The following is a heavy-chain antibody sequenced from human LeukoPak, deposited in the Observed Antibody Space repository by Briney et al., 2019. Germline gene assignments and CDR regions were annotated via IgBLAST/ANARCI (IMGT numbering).Heavy chain of an antibody. D-gene: IGHD6-13*01. V-gene: IGHV1-2*02. J-gene: IGHJ4*02. CDR1: VYTFIDYS. CDR3: VRDMIAAAGAGG. Sequence: ASLKVSCKASVYTFIDYSMHWVRQAPGQRLEWMGCINTNSDGTKYEKQYQGSTTMTRVTSISTAYLEVTRLTSDDTAVYFCVRDMIAAAGAGGWGQGTLVTVSS. CDR2: INTNSDGT.